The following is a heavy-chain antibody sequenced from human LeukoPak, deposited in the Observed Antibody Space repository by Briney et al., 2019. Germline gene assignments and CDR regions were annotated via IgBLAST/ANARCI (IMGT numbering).Heavy chain of an antibody. J-gene: IGHJ5*02. Sequence: PGGSLRLSCAASGFTFSDYYMSWIRQAPGKGLEWVSYISSSSSYTNYADFAKGRFTISRDNAKNSLYLQMSSLRAEDTAVYYCARAQTLYSGYDSNWFDPWGQGTLVTVSS. CDR2: ISSSSSYT. CDR3: ARAQTLYSGYDSNWFDP. CDR1: GFTFSDYY. V-gene: IGHV3-11*06. D-gene: IGHD5-12*01.